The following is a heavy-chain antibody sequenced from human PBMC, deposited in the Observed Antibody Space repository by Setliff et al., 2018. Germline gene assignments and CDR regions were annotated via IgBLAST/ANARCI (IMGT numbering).Heavy chain of an antibody. J-gene: IGHJ4*02. Sequence: ASVKVSCKASGYTFTINHLYWVRQAPGQGLECMGWIDPNSGVTHYGQKFQGRVTMTRDTSISTVYMDLGSLRSDDTAVYYCARDFNGLALGFWGQGTLVTVSS. D-gene: IGHD3-3*02. CDR2: IDPNSGVT. CDR1: GYTFTINH. V-gene: IGHV1-2*02. CDR3: ARDFNGLALGF.